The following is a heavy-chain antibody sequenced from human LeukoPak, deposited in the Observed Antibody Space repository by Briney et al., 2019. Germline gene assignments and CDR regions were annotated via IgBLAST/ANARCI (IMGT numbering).Heavy chain of an antibody. D-gene: IGHD3-10*01. V-gene: IGHV3-48*03. CDR3: ARGVRTRLYQH. J-gene: IGHJ1*01. CDR1: GFTFSGYE. CDR2: ISSSGGTI. Sequence: GGSLRLSCAASGFTFSGYEMNWVRQAPGKGLEWVSYISSSGGTIYYADSVKGRFTISRDSAKNSLYLQMNSLRAEDTAVYYCARGVRTRLYQHWGQGTLVTVSS.